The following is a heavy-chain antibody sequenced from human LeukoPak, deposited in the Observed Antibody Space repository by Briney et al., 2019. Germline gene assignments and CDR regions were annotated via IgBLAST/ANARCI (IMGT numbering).Heavy chain of an antibody. Sequence: GGSLRLSCAAPGFTFSKYWMRWGRQAPGKGLEWVANIKQDGSEKYYVDSVKGRFTISRDNAKNSLHLQMNSLRAEDTAVYYCARDRDWGQGTLVTVSS. CDR2: IKQDGSEK. CDR1: GFTFSKYW. J-gene: IGHJ4*02. V-gene: IGHV3-7*01. CDR3: ARDRD.